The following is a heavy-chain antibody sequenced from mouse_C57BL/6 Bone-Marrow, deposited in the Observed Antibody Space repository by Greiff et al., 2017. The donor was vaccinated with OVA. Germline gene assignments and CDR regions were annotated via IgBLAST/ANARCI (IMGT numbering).Heavy chain of an antibody. Sequence: QVQLQQSGAELVKPGASVKLSCKASGYTFTSYWMQWVKQRPGQGLEWIGEIDPSDSYTNYNQKFKGKATLTVDTSSSTAYMQLSSLTSEDSAVYYCAPGYFDVWGTGTTVTVSS. CDR1: GYTFTSYW. CDR3: APGYFDV. J-gene: IGHJ1*03. V-gene: IGHV1-50*01. CDR2: IDPSDSYT.